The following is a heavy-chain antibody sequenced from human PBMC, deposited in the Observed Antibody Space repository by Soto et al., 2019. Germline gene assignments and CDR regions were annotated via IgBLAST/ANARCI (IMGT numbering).Heavy chain of an antibody. V-gene: IGHV3-30*03. Sequence: PGGPLRLACAASGFTFSSYGMHWVRQAPGKGLEWVAVISYDGSNKYYADSVKGRFTISRDNYKNTLYLQMNSLRAEDTAVYYCAVIEVGATMSDRATRDYWGGGT. J-gene: IGHJ4*02. D-gene: IGHD1-26*01. CDR2: ISYDGSNK. CDR3: AVIEVGATMSDRATRDY. CDR1: GFTFSSYG.